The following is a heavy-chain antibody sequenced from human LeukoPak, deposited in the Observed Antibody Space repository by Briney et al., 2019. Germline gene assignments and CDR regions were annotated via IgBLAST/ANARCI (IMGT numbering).Heavy chain of an antibody. V-gene: IGHV3-15*01. CDR1: GFTFSNAW. CDR3: TTLAYYGSGSYDY. Sequence: GGSLRLSCAASGFTFSNAWMSWVRQAPGKGLEWVGRIKSKTDGGTTDYAAPVKGRFTISRDDSKNTLYLQMNSLKTEDTAVYYCTTLAYYGSGSYDYWGQGTLVTVSS. J-gene: IGHJ4*02. CDR2: IKSKTDGGTT. D-gene: IGHD3-10*01.